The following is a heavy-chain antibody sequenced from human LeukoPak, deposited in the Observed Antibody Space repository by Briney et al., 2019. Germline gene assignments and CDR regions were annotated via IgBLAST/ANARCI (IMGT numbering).Heavy chain of an antibody. J-gene: IGHJ4*02. D-gene: IGHD6-13*01. CDR1: GFTFSSYA. CDR3: ARSRWYEDY. CDR2: ISYDGSNK. V-gene: IGHV3-30-3*01. Sequence: GGSLRLSCAASGFTFSSYAMHWVRQAPGKGLEWVAVISYDGSNKYYADSVKGRFTISRDNSKNTLYLQMNSLRAEDTAVYYCARSRWYEDYWGQGTLVTVSS.